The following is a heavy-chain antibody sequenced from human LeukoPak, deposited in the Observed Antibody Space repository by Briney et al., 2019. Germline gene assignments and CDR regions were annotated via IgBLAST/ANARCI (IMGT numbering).Heavy chain of an antibody. CDR3: AREYCSGGSCLNWFDP. CDR2: IYTSGST. Sequence: PSETLSLTCTVSGGSISSYYWSWIRQPAGKGLEWIGRIYTSGSTNYNPSLKSRVTISVDRSKNQFSLKLSSVTAADTAVYYCAREYCSGGSCLNWFDPWGQGTLVTVSS. J-gene: IGHJ5*02. D-gene: IGHD2-15*01. CDR1: GGSISSYY. V-gene: IGHV4-4*07.